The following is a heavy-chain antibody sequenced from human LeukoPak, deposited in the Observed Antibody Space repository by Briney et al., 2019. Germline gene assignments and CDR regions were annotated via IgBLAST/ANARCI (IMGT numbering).Heavy chain of an antibody. CDR2: IYTSGST. D-gene: IGHD3-22*01. V-gene: IGHV4-61*02. CDR3: ARESDSSGYYSY. J-gene: IGHJ4*02. Sequence: SQTLSLTCTVSGGSISSGSYYWSWIRQPAGKGLEWIGRIYTSGSTNYNPSPKSRVTISVDTSKNQFSLKLSSVTAADTAVYYCARESDSSGYYSYWGQGTLVTVSS. CDR1: GGSISSGSYY.